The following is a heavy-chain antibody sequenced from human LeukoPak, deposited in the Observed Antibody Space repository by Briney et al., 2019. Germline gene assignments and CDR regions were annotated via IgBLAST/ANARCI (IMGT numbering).Heavy chain of an antibody. CDR1: GGTFSDYS. CDR2: IIPILNVP. CDR3: ARDRPRARYFDY. D-gene: IGHD2-15*01. Sequence: SVKVSCKASGGTFSDYSISWVRQAPGQGPEWMGRIIPILNVPNYAQKFEGRVTITADKSTSTAYMELSSLKSEDTAVYFCARDRPRARYFDYWGQGTLVTVSS. V-gene: IGHV1-69*04. J-gene: IGHJ4*02.